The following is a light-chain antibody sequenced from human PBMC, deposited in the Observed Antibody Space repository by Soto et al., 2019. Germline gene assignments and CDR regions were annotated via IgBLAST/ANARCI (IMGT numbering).Light chain of an antibody. CDR1: QSVLSSC. Sequence: EIVLTQYPGTLSLSPGERGTLSCGASQSVLSSCLAWYQQKPGQAPRLLIYLASSRAAGIPDRFSGSGSGTDFTLTISRLEPEDFAVYYCQQYGSSPWTFGQGTKVDI. CDR3: QQYGSSPWT. J-gene: IGKJ1*01. CDR2: LAS. V-gene: IGKV3-20*01.